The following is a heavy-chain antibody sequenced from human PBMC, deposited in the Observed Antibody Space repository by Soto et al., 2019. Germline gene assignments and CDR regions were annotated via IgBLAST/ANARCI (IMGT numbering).Heavy chain of an antibody. V-gene: IGHV3-30-3*01. Sequence: GGSLRLSCAASGFTFSSYAMHWVRQAPGKGLEWVAVISYDGSNKYYADSVKGRFTISRDNSKNTLYLQMNSLRAEDTAVYYCASGYSYGYPLAPFGYWGQGTLVTVSS. CDR1: GFTFSSYA. CDR3: ASGYSYGYPLAPFGY. CDR2: ISYDGSNK. D-gene: IGHD5-18*01. J-gene: IGHJ4*02.